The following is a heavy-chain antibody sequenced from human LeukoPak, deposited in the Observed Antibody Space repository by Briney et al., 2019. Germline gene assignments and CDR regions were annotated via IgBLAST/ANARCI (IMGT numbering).Heavy chain of an antibody. CDR2: IYTSGST. Sequence: SETLSLTCTVSGGSISSYYWSWIRQPAGKGLEWIGRIYTSGSTNYNPSLKSRVTISVDKSKNQFSPKLSSVTAADTAVYYCARSPYDFWSGSYYFDCWGQGTLVTVSS. J-gene: IGHJ4*02. D-gene: IGHD3-3*01. V-gene: IGHV4-4*07. CDR1: GGSISSYY. CDR3: ARSPYDFWSGSYYFDC.